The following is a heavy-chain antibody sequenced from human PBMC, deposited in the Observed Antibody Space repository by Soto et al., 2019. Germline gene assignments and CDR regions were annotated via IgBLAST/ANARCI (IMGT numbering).Heavy chain of an antibody. V-gene: IGHV1-3*01. Sequence: ASVKVSCKASGYTFTSYAMHWVRQAPGQRLEWMGWINAGNGNTKYSQKFQGRVTITRDTSASTAYMELSSLRSEGTAVYYCARDPSYYGMDVWGQGTTVTVSS. CDR2: INAGNGNT. J-gene: IGHJ6*02. CDR1: GYTFTSYA. CDR3: ARDPSYYGMDV.